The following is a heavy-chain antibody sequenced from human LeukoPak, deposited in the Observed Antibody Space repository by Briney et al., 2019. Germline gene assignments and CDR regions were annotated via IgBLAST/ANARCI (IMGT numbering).Heavy chain of an antibody. Sequence: ASVKVSCKASGYTFTSYGISWVRQAPGRGLEWMGWISAYNGNTNYAQKLQGRVTMTTDTSTSTAYMELRSLRSDDTAVYYCARVGGLIAVAGTLDYWGQGTLVTVSS. CDR1: GYTFTSYG. J-gene: IGHJ4*02. CDR3: ARVGGLIAVAGTLDY. V-gene: IGHV1-18*04. CDR2: ISAYNGNT. D-gene: IGHD6-19*01.